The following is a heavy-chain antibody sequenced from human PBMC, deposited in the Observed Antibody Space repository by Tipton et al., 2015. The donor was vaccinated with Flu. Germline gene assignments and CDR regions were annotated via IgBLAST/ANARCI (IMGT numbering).Heavy chain of an antibody. Sequence: TLSLTCSVSGGSFSDGGYYWTWIRHLPGKGLEWIGYIYYRGSTYYNPSLKSRVTISVDTSKNQFSLKLTSVTAADTAVYYCARRDYSNYVSDPKNWFDPWGQGTLVIVSS. V-gene: IGHV4-30-4*08. CDR2: IYYRGST. J-gene: IGHJ5*02. D-gene: IGHD4-11*01. CDR1: GGSFSDGGYY. CDR3: ARRDYSNYVSDPKNWFDP.